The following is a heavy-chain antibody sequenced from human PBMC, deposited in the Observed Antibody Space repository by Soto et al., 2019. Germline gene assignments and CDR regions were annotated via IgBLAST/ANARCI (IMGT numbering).Heavy chain of an antibody. CDR2: IWYDGSNK. CDR3: ARDFMDSGRPIYYYYGMDV. CDR1: GFTFSSYG. Sequence: GGSLRLSCAASGFTFSSYGMHWVRQAPGKGLEWVAVIWYDGSNKYYADSVKGRFTIPRDNSKNTLYLQMNSLRAEDTAVYYCARDFMDSGRPIYYYYGMDVWGQGTTVTVSS. J-gene: IGHJ6*02. D-gene: IGHD6-19*01. V-gene: IGHV3-33*01.